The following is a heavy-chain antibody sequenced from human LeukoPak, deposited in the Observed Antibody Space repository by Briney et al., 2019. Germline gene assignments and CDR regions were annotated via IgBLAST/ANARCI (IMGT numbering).Heavy chain of an antibody. CDR1: GFTFSSYA. D-gene: IGHD4-17*01. Sequence: GGSLRLSCAASGFTFSSYAMSWVRQAPGKGLEWVSAISGSGGSTYYADSVKGRFTISRDNSKNTLYLQMNSLRAEDTAVYYCARGPSYGDHGRALDYWGQGTLVTVSS. CDR3: ARGPSYGDHGRALDY. J-gene: IGHJ4*02. CDR2: ISGSGGST. V-gene: IGHV3-23*01.